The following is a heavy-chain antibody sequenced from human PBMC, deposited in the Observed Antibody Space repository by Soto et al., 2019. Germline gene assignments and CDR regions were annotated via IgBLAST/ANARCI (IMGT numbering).Heavy chain of an antibody. CDR3: AKGYSRYPVGP. V-gene: IGHV3-23*01. J-gene: IGHJ5*02. CDR2: ISGSGGST. D-gene: IGHD6-13*01. Sequence: GESLKISCAASGFTFSSYAMSWVRQAPGKGLEWVSAISGSGGSTYYADSVKGRFTISRDNSKNTRYLQMNSLRAEDTAVYYCAKGYSRYPVGPWGQGTLVTVSS. CDR1: GFTFSSYA.